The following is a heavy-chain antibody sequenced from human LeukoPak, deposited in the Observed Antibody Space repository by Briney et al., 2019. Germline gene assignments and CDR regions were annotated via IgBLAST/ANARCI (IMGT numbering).Heavy chain of an antibody. CDR1: GIIFSSYW. J-gene: IGHJ4*02. CDR2: INEYGSER. V-gene: IGHV3-7*01. Sequence: GGSLRLSCAVSGIIFSSYWMSWVRQVPGKGLEWVANINEYGSERQYLDSVKGRFTVSRDNSKNSLYLQMDSLRDEDTAVYYCARHTDWAFDCRGQGTLVTVSS. CDR3: ARHTDWAFDC. D-gene: IGHD3-9*01.